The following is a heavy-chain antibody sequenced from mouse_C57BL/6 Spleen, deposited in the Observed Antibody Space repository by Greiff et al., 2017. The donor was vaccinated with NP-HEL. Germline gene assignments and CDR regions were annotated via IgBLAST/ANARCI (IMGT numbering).Heavy chain of an antibody. J-gene: IGHJ2*01. D-gene: IGHD2-3*01. Sequence: EVQLVESGGGLVKPGGSLKLSCAASGFTFSDYGMHWVRQAPEKGLEWVAYISSGSSTIYYADTVKGRFTISRDNAKNTLFLQMTSLRSEDTAMYYCARRAGYDGYFFDYWGQGTTLTVSS. CDR2: ISSGSSTI. CDR1: GFTFSDYG. CDR3: ARRAGYDGYFFDY. V-gene: IGHV5-17*01.